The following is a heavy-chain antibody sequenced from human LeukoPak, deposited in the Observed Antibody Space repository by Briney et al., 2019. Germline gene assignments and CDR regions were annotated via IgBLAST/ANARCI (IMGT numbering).Heavy chain of an antibody. V-gene: IGHV5-51*01. CDR3: ARMRYYYDSSGPRHDAFDI. CDR2: IYPGDSDT. CDR1: GYSFTSYW. D-gene: IGHD3-22*01. Sequence: GESLKISCKGSGYSFTSYWIGWVRQMPGKGLEWMGIIYPGDSDTRYSPSFQGQVTISADKSISTAYLQWSSLKASDTAMYYCARMRYYYDSSGPRHDAFDIWGQGTMVTVSS. J-gene: IGHJ3*02.